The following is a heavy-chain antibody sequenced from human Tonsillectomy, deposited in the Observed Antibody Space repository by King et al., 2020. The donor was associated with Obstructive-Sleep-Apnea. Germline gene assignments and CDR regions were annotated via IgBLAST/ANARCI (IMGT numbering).Heavy chain of an antibody. CDR1: GFTFTSSA. CDR2: IVVGSGNT. CDR3: AAGDIVVVVAATDSYYYYGMDV. Sequence: QVQLVESGPEVKKPGTSVKVSCKASGFTFTSSAMQWVRQARGQRLEWLGWIVVGSGNTNSAQKFQERVTITRAMSTSTASMGLRSLRSEDTAVYYCAAGDIVVVVAATDSYYYYGMDVWGQGTTVTVSS. J-gene: IGHJ6*02. D-gene: IGHD2-15*01. V-gene: IGHV1-58*02.